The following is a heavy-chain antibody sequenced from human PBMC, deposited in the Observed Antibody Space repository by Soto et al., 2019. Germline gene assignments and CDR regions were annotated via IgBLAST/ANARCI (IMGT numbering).Heavy chain of an antibody. D-gene: IGHD5-12*01. CDR3: VRVGGGSSGYDFDY. CDR2: IDPNSGGT. Sequence: QVQLVQSGAEVKKPGASVMVCCEASGYTFTGYYMHWVRQAPGQGLEWMGWIDPNSGGTNYAQRFQGWVTMTRDTSTSTAYMELSRLTSDDTVVYYCVRVGGGSSGYDFDYWGQATLVTVSS. CDR1: GYTFTGYY. V-gene: IGHV1-2*04. J-gene: IGHJ4*02.